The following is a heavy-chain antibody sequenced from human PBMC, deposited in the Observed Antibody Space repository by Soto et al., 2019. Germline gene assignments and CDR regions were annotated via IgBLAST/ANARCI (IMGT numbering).Heavy chain of an antibody. CDR1: GFDASVNY. Sequence: EVQLVESGGTLVQPGGSLRLSCAASGFDASVNYMTWVRQAPVKGLEWVSAINSGGNTFYADSVKGRFTISRDNSKNTLYLQMNSHRVEDTAMYYCVRENYYYGMDVWGQGTAVTVSS. CDR2: INSGGNT. CDR3: VRENYYYGMDV. V-gene: IGHV3-66*01. J-gene: IGHJ6*02.